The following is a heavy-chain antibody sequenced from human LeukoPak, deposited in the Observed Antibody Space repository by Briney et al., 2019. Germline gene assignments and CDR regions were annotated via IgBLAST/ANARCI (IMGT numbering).Heavy chain of an antibody. CDR1: GGSISSYY. CDR2: IYYSGST. V-gene: IGHV4-59*01. D-gene: IGHD3-10*01. Sequence: NPSETLSLTCTVSGGSISSYYWSWIRQPPGKGLEWIGYIYYSGSTNYNPSLKSRVTISVDTSKNQFSLKLSSVTAADTAVYYCARGNRGFGEPEINWFDPWGQGTLVTVSS. CDR3: ARGNRGFGEPEINWFDP. J-gene: IGHJ5*02.